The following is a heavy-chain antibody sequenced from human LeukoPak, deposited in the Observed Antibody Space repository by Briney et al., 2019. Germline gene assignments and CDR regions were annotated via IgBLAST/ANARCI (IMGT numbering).Heavy chain of an antibody. CDR3: AKAAGGYSYGYGIH. CDR2: ISSGSSYI. V-gene: IGHV3-21*04. D-gene: IGHD5-18*01. Sequence: GGSLRLSCAASGFAFSNCNMNWVRQSPGKGLEWVSFISSGSSYIYYADSVKGRFTISRDNAKNSLFLQMNSLRVEDTAVYYCAKAAGGYSYGYGIHWGQGTLVTVSS. J-gene: IGHJ4*02. CDR1: GFAFSNCN.